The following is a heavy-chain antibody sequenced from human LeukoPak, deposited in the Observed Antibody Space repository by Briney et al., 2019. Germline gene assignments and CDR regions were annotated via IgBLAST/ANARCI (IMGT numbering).Heavy chain of an antibody. J-gene: IGHJ3*02. CDR1: GGSISSYY. CDR2: IYNSGST. Sequence: PSETLSLTCTVSGGSISSYYWSWIRQPPGKGLEWIGYIYNSGSTNNNPSLKSRVTISVDTSKNQFSLKLSSVTAADSAVYYCARLDFSHDAFEIWGQGTMVTVSS. CDR3: ARLDFSHDAFEI. V-gene: IGHV4-59*08. D-gene: IGHD3/OR15-3a*01.